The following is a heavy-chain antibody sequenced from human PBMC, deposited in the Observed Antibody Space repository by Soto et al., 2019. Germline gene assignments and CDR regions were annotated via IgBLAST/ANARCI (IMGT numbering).Heavy chain of an antibody. CDR1: GFTFDDYA. V-gene: IGHV3-9*01. D-gene: IGHD6-13*01. CDR2: ISWTSGSI. J-gene: IGHJ2*01. CDR3: AKDRWGHSSNGLPGEYFDI. Sequence: EVQLVESGGDLVQPGRSLRLSCAASGFTFDDYAMHWVRHAPGKGLVWVSGISWTSGSIGHADSVKGRFTISRDNAKNSLYLQMNSLRAEDTSLYYCAKDRWGHSSNGLPGEYFDIWGRGTLFTVSS.